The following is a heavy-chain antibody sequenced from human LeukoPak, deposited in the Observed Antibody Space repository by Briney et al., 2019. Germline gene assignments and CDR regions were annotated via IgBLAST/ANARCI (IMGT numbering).Heavy chain of an antibody. D-gene: IGHD2-2*01. CDR1: VFTFDEYA. J-gene: IGHJ6*03. Sequence: GGSLGLSCAASVFTFDEYAMNSVRQAPGKGLECVSGISWNSGSIGSADSVKGRFTISRDNAKNSLYLQMNSLRAEDTALYYCARAKCSSTSCYGNYYYYMDVWGKGTTVTVSS. CDR2: ISWNSGSI. CDR3: ARAKCSSTSCYGNYYYYMDV. V-gene: IGHV3-9*01.